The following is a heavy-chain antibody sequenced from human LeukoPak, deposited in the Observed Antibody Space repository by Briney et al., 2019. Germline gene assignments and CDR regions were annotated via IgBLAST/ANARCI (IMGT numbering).Heavy chain of an antibody. Sequence: PSETLSLTCTVSGGSISGGSYYWSWIRQPAGKGLEWIGRIYTSGSTNYNPSLKSRVTISVDTSKNQSSLKLSSVTAADTAVYYCASEVIAVAAALGFDYYYYMDVWGKGTTVTVSS. J-gene: IGHJ6*03. V-gene: IGHV4-61*02. CDR1: GGSISGGSYY. D-gene: IGHD6-19*01. CDR2: IYTSGST. CDR3: ASEVIAVAAALGFDYYYYMDV.